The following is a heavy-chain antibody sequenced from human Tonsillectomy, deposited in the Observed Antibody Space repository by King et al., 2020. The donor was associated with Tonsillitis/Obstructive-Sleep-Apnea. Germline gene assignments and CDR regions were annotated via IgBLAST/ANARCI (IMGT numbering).Heavy chain of an antibody. CDR2: IFWGDDN. D-gene: IGHD3-16*01. CDR1: WVSLSTSGVS. Sequence: ITLKESGPTLVKPTQTLTLTRTFSWVSLSTSGVSVGWIRQPPGKGLEWPSLIFWGDDNRYSPSLKSRLTITKDTSKNQDVLTMTNMDPVDTATYYCAHLMGVWGTYFDYWGQGTLVTVSS. J-gene: IGHJ4*02. CDR3: AHLMGVWGTYFDY. V-gene: IGHV2-5*02.